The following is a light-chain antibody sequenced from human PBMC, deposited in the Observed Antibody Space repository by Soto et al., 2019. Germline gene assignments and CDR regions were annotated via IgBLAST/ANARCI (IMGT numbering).Light chain of an antibody. CDR1: QDINNY. Sequence: ESQLTWTRWSFSASVGDIVTITCQPSQDINNYLSWYQQNPGKAPKILIYDASNLETGVPSRFSGSGSGTDFTFTISSLQPEDIATYYCQHDANRTINFGQGARLEIK. CDR3: QHDANRTIN. J-gene: IGKJ5*01. V-gene: IGKV1-33*01. CDR2: DAS.